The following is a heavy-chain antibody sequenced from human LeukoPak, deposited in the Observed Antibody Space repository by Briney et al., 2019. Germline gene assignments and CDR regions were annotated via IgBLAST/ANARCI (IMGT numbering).Heavy chain of an antibody. CDR3: ARGKGYYYSSGYWRGMDV. CDR1: GGSISSYY. J-gene: IGHJ6*02. D-gene: IGHD3-22*01. CDR2: IYTSGST. V-gene: IGHV4-4*07. Sequence: SETLSLTCTVSGGSISSYYWSWIRQPAGKGLEWIGRIYTSGSTNYNPSLKSRVTMSVDTSKNQFSLKLSSVTAADTAVDYCARGKGYYYSSGYWRGMDVWGQGTTVTVSS.